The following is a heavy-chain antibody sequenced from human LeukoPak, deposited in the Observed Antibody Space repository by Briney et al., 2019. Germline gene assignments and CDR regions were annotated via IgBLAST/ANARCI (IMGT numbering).Heavy chain of an antibody. V-gene: IGHV1-18*01. J-gene: IGHJ5*02. CDR1: GYTFTSYG. CDR2: ISAYNGHT. CDR3: ARSAYCSGGSCPENWFDP. D-gene: IGHD2-15*01. Sequence: ASVKVSCKASGYTFTSYGISWVRQASGQGLEWMGWISAYNGHTNYAQQLQGRVTMTTDTSTTTAYMELRSLRSDDTAVYYCARSAYCSGGSCPENWFDPWGQGTLVTVSS.